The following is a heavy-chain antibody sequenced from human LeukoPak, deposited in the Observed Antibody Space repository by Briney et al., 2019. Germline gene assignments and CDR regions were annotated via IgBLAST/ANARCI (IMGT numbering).Heavy chain of an antibody. V-gene: IGHV4-61*02. D-gene: IGHD5-24*01. Sequence: PSETLSLTCTVSGGSISSGSYYWSWIRQPAGKGLEWIGRIYTSGSTNYNPSLKSRVTISVDTSKNQFSLKLSSVTAADTAVYYCARHGKGKGGDGYNIDYWGQGTLVTVSS. CDR2: IYTSGST. CDR3: ARHGKGKGGDGYNIDY. J-gene: IGHJ4*02. CDR1: GGSISSGSYY.